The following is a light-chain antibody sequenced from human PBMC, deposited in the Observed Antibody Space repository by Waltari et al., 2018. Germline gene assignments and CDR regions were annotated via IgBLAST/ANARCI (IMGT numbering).Light chain of an antibody. J-gene: IGKJ2*01. Sequence: EIVLTQSPGTLSLSPGERGTLSCRASQSVSRSYLAWYQQKPGQAPRLLIYDASSRATGIPDRFSGSGSGTDFTLIISRLEPEDFAVYYCQHYGYSPYTFGQGTKLEI. CDR2: DAS. CDR3: QHYGYSPYT. CDR1: QSVSRSY. V-gene: IGKV3-20*01.